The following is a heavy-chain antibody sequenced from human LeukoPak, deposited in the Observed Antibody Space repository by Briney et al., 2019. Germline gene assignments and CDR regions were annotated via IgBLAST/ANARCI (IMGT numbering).Heavy chain of an antibody. J-gene: IGHJ3*02. Sequence: PSETLSLTCTVSGGSISSSSYYWGWIRQPPGKGLEWIGSIYYSGSTYYNPSLKSRVTISVDTSKNQFSLKLSSVTAADTAVYYCARVGLNYYGSSGYYYVYAFDIWGQGTMVTVSS. V-gene: IGHV4-39*07. D-gene: IGHD3-22*01. CDR2: IYYSGST. CDR3: ARVGLNYYGSSGYYYVYAFDI. CDR1: GGSISSSSYY.